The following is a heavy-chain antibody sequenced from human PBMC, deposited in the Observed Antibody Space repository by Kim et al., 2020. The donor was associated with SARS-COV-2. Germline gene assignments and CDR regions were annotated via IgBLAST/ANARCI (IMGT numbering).Heavy chain of an antibody. V-gene: IGHV4-39*01. D-gene: IGHD5-12*01. CDR1: GGSISSSSYY. J-gene: IGHJ4*02. CDR2: IYYSGST. Sequence: SETLSLTCTVSGGSISSSSYYWGWIRQPPGKGLEWIGSIYYSGSTYYNPSLKSRVTISVDTSKNQFSLKLSSVTAADTAVYYCARHLIVATRPNYFDYWGQGTLVTVSS. CDR3: ARHLIVATRPNYFDY.